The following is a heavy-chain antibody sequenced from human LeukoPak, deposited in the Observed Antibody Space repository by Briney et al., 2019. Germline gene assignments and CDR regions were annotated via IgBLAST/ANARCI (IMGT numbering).Heavy chain of an antibody. J-gene: IGHJ5*02. CDR2: ISGSGGST. Sequence: GGSLRLSCAASGFTFSIYAMSWVRQAPGKGLEWVSTISGSGGSTYYADSVKGRFTISRDNSKNTLYLQMNSLRAEDTAVYYCAKDQRVVVVPAAINWFDPWGQGTLVTVSS. D-gene: IGHD2-2*01. V-gene: IGHV3-23*01. CDR1: GFTFSIYA. CDR3: AKDQRVVVVPAAINWFDP.